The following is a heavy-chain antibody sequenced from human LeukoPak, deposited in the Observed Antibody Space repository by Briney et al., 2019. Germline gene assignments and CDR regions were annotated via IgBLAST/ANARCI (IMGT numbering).Heavy chain of an antibody. CDR2: INPSGGST. CDR3: ARGGLNYYDSSGYSAFDY. Sequence: ASVKVSCKASGYTFTSYYMHWVRQAPGQGLEWMGIINPSGGSTSYAQKFQGGVTMTRDMSTSTVYMELSSLRSEDTAVYYCARGGLNYYDSSGYSAFDYWGQGTLVTVSS. J-gene: IGHJ4*02. D-gene: IGHD3-22*01. CDR1: GYTFTSYY. V-gene: IGHV1-46*01.